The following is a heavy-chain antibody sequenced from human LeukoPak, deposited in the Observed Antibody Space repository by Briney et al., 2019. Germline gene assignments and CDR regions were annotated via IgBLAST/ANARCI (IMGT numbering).Heavy chain of an antibody. CDR3: VRGANL. CDR2: IFYSGST. Sequence: SETLSLTCTASGGSIGSDPWSWIRRAPGKKLEWIGNIFYSGSTNYNPSLKSRVTISIDTSKNQFSLRLTSVTAADSAVYYCVRGANLWGQGILVTVSS. D-gene: IGHD5-12*01. V-gene: IGHV4-59*01. CDR1: GGSIGSDP. J-gene: IGHJ5*02.